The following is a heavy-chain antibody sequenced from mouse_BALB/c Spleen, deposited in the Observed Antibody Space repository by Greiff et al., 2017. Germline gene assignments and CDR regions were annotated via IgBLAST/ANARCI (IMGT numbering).Heavy chain of an antibody. CDR1: GYAFSSYW. CDR3: ARRDYGNPYAMDY. CDR2: IYPGDGDT. J-gene: IGHJ4*01. Sequence: QVQLQQSGAELVRPGSSVKISCKASGYAFSSYWMNWVKQRPGQGLEWIGQIYPGDGDTNYNGKFKGKATLTADKSSSTAYMQLSSLTSEDSAVYFCARRDYGNPYAMDYWGQGTSVTVSS. V-gene: IGHV1-80*01. D-gene: IGHD2-1*01.